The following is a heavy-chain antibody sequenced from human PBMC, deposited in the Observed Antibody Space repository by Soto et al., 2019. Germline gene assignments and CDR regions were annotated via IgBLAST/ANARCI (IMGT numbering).Heavy chain of an antibody. CDR2: IYYSGST. D-gene: IGHD5-12*01. J-gene: IGHJ4*02. CDR3: ASVICGYDYGGPVFDY. Sequence: TLSLTCTVSGGSISSGDYYWSWIRQPPGKGLEWIGYIYYSGSTFYNPSLKNRVTISLDTYKNQFSLKLSSVTAADTAVYYCASVICGYDYGGPVFDYWGQGTLVTVSS. V-gene: IGHV4-30-4*01. CDR1: GGSISSGDYY.